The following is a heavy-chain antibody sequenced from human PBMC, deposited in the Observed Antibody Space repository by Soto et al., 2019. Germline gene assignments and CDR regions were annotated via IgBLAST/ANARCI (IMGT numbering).Heavy chain of an antibody. CDR2: ISYDGSNK. V-gene: IGHV3-30-3*01. Sequence: QVQLVESGGGVVQPGRSLRLSCAASGFTFSSYAMHWVRQAPGKGLEWVAVISYDGSNKYYADSVKGRFTISRDNSKNWVYLQMNVLRAEDTAVYYCARETYYYDSSGYSLGGGADAFDIWGQGTIVIVSS. CDR3: ARETYYYDSSGYSLGGGADAFDI. J-gene: IGHJ3*02. CDR1: GFTFSSYA. D-gene: IGHD3-22*01.